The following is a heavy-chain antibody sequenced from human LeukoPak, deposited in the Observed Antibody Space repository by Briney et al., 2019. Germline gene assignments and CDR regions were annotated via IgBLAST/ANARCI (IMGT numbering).Heavy chain of an antibody. CDR1: GFTFSNYW. D-gene: IGHD3-22*01. J-gene: IGHJ1*01. Sequence: GGSLRLSCEGSGFTFSNYWMGWVRQAPGKGLQWVANIKTDGSEKYYVDSVKGRFTISRDNAKNSLYLQMNSLRAEDTAVYYCATYSSLNRREFQFWGQGTLLTVFS. CDR3: ATYSSLNRREFQF. CDR2: IKTDGSEK. V-gene: IGHV3-7*01.